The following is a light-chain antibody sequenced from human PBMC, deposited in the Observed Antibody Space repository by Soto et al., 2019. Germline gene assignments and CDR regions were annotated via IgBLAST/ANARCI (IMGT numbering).Light chain of an antibody. V-gene: IGLV2-14*01. CDR3: SSYTSSSTYV. Sequence: QSMLTESGSLSGYPGQSITISYTGTSSDVGGYNYVSWYQQYPGKVPKLMIYDVSYRPSGVSNRFSGSKSGNTASLTISGLQAEDEADYYCSSYTSSSTYVFGTGTKATVL. CDR1: SSDVGGYNY. J-gene: IGLJ1*01. CDR2: DVS.